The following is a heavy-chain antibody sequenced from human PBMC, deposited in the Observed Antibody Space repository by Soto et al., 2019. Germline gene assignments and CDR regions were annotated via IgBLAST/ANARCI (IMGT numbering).Heavy chain of an antibody. CDR1: GFTFSKYS. J-gene: IGHJ4*02. V-gene: IGHV3-30-3*01. CDR2: ISHDGTNQ. CDR3: ARGGVDQLPHGEFDH. Sequence: QVHLVESGGGVVQPGRSLRLSCAASGFTFSKYSMHWVRQAPGKGLEWVAVISHDGTNQRYADSVKGRFTTSRDNFKKPLALQMNSLRAEDTALYYCARGGVDQLPHGEFDHWGQGTLVTVSS. D-gene: IGHD2-2*01.